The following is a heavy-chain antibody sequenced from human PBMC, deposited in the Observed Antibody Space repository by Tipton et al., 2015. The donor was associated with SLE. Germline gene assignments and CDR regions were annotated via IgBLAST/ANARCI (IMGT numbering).Heavy chain of an antibody. D-gene: IGHD3-22*01. V-gene: IGHV4-61*09. CDR1: GGSIRCGSYF. J-gene: IGHJ1*01. CDR2: IYTSGTT. Sequence: TLSLTCTVSGGSIRCGSYFWSWIRPPAGKGREWIGHIYTSGTTNYNPSLKSRVTISVDMSKNQFSLRLSSLTAADTAVYYCAGDNYYDQAFQHWGRGTLVSVSS. CDR3: AGDNYYDQAFQH.